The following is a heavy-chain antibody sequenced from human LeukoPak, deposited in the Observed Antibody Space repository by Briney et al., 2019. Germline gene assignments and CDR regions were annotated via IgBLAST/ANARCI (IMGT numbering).Heavy chain of an antibody. V-gene: IGHV4-39*07. J-gene: IGHJ4*02. D-gene: IGHD3-10*01. CDR3: ARVGDLTSYWRDYFDY. Sequence: SETLSLTCTVSGGSISSSSYYWGWIRQPPGKGLEWIGSIYYSGSTYYNPSLKSRVTISVDTSKNQFSLKLSSVTAADTAVYYCARVGDLTSYWRDYFDYWGQGTLVTVSS. CDR2: IYYSGST. CDR1: GGSISSSSYY.